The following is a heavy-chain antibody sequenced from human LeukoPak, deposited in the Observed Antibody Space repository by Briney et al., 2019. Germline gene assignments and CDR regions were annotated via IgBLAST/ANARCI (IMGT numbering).Heavy chain of an antibody. V-gene: IGHV4-59*01. D-gene: IGHD2-15*01. CDR1: GGSISSYY. CDR3: ARDLGYCSGGSCYDDAFDI. CDR2: IYYSGST. Sequence: SETLSLTCTVSGGSISSYYWSWIRQPPGKGLEWIGYIYYSGSTNYNPSLKSRVTISVDTSKNQFSLKLSSVTAADTAVYYCARDLGYCSGGSCYDDAFDIWGQGTMVTVSS. J-gene: IGHJ3*02.